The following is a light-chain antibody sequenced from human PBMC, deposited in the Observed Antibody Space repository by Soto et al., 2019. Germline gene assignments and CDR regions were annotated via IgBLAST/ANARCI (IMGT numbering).Light chain of an antibody. J-gene: IGLJ2*01. CDR1: SSDVGAYNY. V-gene: IGLV2-14*03. CDR3: SSYTRSSPLV. Sequence: QSALTQPASVSESPGQSITISCTGTSSDVGAYNYVSWYQQHPGNAPKLMIYDVSNRPSGVSNRFSGSKSGNTASLTISGLQAEDEAAYYCSSYTRSSPLVFGGGTKLTVL. CDR2: DVS.